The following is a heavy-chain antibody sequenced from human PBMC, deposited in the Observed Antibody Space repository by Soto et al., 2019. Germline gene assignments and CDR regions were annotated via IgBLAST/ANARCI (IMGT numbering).Heavy chain of an antibody. V-gene: IGHV3-30*03. CDR2: ISYDGTNK. CDR1: GFTFSNYG. D-gene: IGHD5-12*01. CDR3: ARDGYTDRGGIDY. J-gene: IGHJ4*02. Sequence: QVQLVESGGGVVQPGRSLRLSCAASGFTFSNYGMHWVRQAPGKGLEWVAVISYDGTNKYYADFVKGRFTISRDNSKNTLYLQMNSLRAEDTAVYYCARDGYTDRGGIDYWGQGTLVTVSS.